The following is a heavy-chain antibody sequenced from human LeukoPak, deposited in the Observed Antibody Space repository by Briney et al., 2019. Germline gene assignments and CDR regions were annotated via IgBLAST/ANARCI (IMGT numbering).Heavy chain of an antibody. CDR3: AREGMGTTFSAWFEP. CDR1: GFTFSNYG. D-gene: IGHD1-7*01. Sequence: GGSLRLSCAASGFTFSNYGMHWVRQAPGKGLEWVAVVSSDGSIDYYADSLRGRFTVSRDNSKNTMFLQFNTLRLEDTAVYYCAREGMGTTFSAWFEPWGQGTLVTVS. CDR2: VSSDGSID. J-gene: IGHJ5*02. V-gene: IGHV3-30*03.